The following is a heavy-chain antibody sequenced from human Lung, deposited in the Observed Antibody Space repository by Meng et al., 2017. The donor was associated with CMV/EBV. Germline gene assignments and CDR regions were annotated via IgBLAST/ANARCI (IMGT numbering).Heavy chain of an antibody. CDR3: ARDPRLCSSTSFYGY. Sequence: SETLSLTCTVSGGSVSSGSYYWSWIRQPPGKGLEWIGYIYYSGSTNYNPSLKSRVTISVDTSKNQFSLKLSSVTAADTAVYYCARDPRLCSSTSFYGYWGQGXLVTVSS. D-gene: IGHD2-2*01. CDR1: GGSVSSGSYY. V-gene: IGHV4-61*01. J-gene: IGHJ4*02. CDR2: IYYSGST.